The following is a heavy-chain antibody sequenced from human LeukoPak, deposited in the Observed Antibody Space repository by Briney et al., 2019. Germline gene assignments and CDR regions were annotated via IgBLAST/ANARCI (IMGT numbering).Heavy chain of an antibody. CDR1: GFTFGDYS. V-gene: IGHV3-49*04. D-gene: IGHD3-22*01. Sequence: PGRSLRLSCTASGFTFGDYSMNWVRQAPGKGLEWVGFIRSRDGTTEYAASVRGRFTISRDESKGIAYLQMNSLKTEDTAVYYCNRWHISGVSYSNVWGQGTLSASPQ. CDR3: NRWHISGVSYSNV. CDR2: IRSRDGTT. J-gene: IGHJ4*02.